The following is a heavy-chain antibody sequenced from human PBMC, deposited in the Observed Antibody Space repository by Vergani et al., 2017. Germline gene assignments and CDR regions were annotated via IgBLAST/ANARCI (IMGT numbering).Heavy chain of an antibody. CDR3: ARGGHVDTAMDSFDY. CDR1: GYNLTELS. D-gene: IGHD5-18*01. Sequence: QVQLVQSGAEVKKPGASVKVSCKVSGYNLTELSMHWVRQAPGKGLEWMGRIIPILGIANYAQKFRGRVTITADKSTSTAYMELSSLRSEDTAVYYCARGGHVDTAMDSFDYWGQGTLVTVSS. CDR2: IIPILGIA. V-gene: IGHV1-69*04. J-gene: IGHJ4*02.